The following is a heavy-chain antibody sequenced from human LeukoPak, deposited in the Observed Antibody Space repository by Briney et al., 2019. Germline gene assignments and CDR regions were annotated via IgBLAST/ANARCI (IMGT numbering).Heavy chain of an antibody. J-gene: IGHJ3*02. CDR2: INHSGST. CDR1: GGSFSGYY. CDR3: ARDCGGDCDDAFDI. V-gene: IGHV4-34*01. Sequence: SETLSLTCAVYGGSFSGYYWSWIRQPPGKGLEWIGEINHSGSTNYNPSLRSRVTISVDTSKNQFSLKLSSVTAADTAVYYCARDCGGDCDDAFDIWGQGTMVTVSS. D-gene: IGHD2-21*02.